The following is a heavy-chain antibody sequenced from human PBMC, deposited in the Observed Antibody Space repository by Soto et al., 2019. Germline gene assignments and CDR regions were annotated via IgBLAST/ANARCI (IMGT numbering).Heavy chain of an antibody. J-gene: IGHJ5*02. V-gene: IGHV4-4*02. Sequence: SETLSLTCAVSGSSISSSYWWSWVRQPPGKGLEWIGEIYHGGSTNYNPSLKSRVTMSVDTSKNQFSLKLNSVTAADTAVYYCARAPPYGSGSTNWFDPWGQGTLVTVSS. CDR3: ARAPPYGSGSTNWFDP. D-gene: IGHD3-10*01. CDR1: GSSISSSYW. CDR2: IYHGGST.